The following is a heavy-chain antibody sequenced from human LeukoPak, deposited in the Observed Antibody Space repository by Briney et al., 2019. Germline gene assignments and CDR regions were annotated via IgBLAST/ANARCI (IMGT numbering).Heavy chain of an antibody. V-gene: IGHV4-34*01. D-gene: IGHD4-17*01. CDR2: INHSGST. CDR1: GGSFSGYY. Sequence: SETLSLTCAVYGGSFSGYYWSWIRQPPGKGLGWIGEINHSGSTNYNPFLKSRVTISVDTSKNQFSLKLSSVTAADTAVYYCARDYGDPRGYWFDPWGQGTLVTVSS. CDR3: ARDYGDPRGYWFDP. J-gene: IGHJ5*02.